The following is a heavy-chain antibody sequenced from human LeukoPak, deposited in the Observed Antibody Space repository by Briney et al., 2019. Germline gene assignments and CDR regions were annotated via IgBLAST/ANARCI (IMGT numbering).Heavy chain of an antibody. J-gene: IGHJ5*02. CDR1: GFTVSTNY. CDR2: LYIDGTT. CDR3: ARRENNGYYLS. V-gene: IGHV3-53*01. Sequence: GESLKISCAASGFTVSTNYMIWVRQAPGKGLEWVSVLYIDGTTYYADSVKGRFIISRDNSRNTLSLQMHSLRAEDTAVYYCARRENNGYYLSWGQGTLVTVSS. D-gene: IGHD3-22*01.